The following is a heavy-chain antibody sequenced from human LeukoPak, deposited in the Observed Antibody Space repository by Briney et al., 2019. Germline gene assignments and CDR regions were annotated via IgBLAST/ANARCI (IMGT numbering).Heavy chain of an antibody. J-gene: IGHJ4*02. CDR3: ARDSFWSGSVPGY. V-gene: IGHV1-58*02. D-gene: IGHD3-3*01. Sequence: SVKVSCKASGFTFTSSAMQWVRQARGQRLEWIGWIVVGSGNTNYAQKFQERVTITRDMSTSTAYMELSSLRSEDTAVYYCARDSFWSGSVPGYWGQGTLVTVSS. CDR2: IVVGSGNT. CDR1: GFTFTSSA.